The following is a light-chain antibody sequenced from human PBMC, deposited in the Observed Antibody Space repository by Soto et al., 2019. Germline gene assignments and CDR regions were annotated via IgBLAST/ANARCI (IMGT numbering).Light chain of an antibody. CDR2: AAS. CDR1: QSVSSSY. Sequence: EIVLTQSPGTLSLSPGETATLSCRASQSVSSSYLAWCQQKPGQAPRLLIYAASSRATGIPDRFGGSGSGTDFILTISRLEPEDVAVYYCQQYGNLITFGQGTRLEI. CDR3: QQYGNLIT. J-gene: IGKJ5*01. V-gene: IGKV3-20*01.